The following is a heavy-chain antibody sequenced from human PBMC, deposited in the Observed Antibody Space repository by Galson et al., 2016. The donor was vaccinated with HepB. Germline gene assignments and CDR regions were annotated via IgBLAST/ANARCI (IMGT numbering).Heavy chain of an antibody. Sequence: QSGAEVKKPGESLKISCKASGYSFTTYAMHWVRQAPGQRLEWMGWINGGNGNTKYSQKLQGRVTITRDTSASTAYMELSSLRFEDTAVYFCAGGEDGSYDYWGQGTLVTVSS. CDR2: INGGNGNT. CDR3: AGGEDGSYDY. J-gene: IGHJ4*02. CDR1: GYSFTTYA. V-gene: IGHV1-3*01. D-gene: IGHD1-26*01.